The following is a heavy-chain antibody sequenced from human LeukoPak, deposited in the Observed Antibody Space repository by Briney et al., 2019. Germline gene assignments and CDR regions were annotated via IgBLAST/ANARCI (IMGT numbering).Heavy chain of an antibody. Sequence: PSETLSLNCAVSGYSISSGYYWGWIRQPPGKGLEWIGSIYHSGSTYYNPSLKSRVTISVDTSKNQFSLKLSSVTAADTAVYYCARLQGYFDYWGQGTLVTVSS. CDR1: GYSISSGYY. V-gene: IGHV4-38-2*01. D-gene: IGHD4-11*01. J-gene: IGHJ4*02. CDR3: ARLQGYFDY. CDR2: IYHSGST.